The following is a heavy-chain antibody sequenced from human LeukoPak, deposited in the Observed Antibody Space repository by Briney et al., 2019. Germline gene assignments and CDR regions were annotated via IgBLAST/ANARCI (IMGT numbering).Heavy chain of an antibody. CDR1: AFTFSSYG. CDR3: AKDRPTVYSSSWLHFLDS. CDR2: ISGSGGST. V-gene: IGHV3-23*01. J-gene: IGHJ4*02. Sequence: PGGSLRLSCAASAFTFSSYGMIWVRQAPGKGLEWASGISGSGGSTYVADSVKGRFTVSRDNSKNTLYLQMNSLRADDTAVYYCAKDRPTVYSSSWLHFLDSWGQGTLVTVSS. D-gene: IGHD6-13*01.